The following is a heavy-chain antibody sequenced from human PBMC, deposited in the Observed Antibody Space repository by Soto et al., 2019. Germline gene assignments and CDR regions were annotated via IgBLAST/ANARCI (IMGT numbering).Heavy chain of an antibody. V-gene: IGHV4-59*08. Sequence: ASETLSLTCTVSGGSISTYYLSWIRQPPGKGLEWIGYISYSGSTNYNPSLKSRVTISVDTSKSQFSLKLRSVTAADTAVYYCARRTCGGGSRLFDFWGQGAQVTVSS. D-gene: IGHD2-15*01. CDR1: GGSISTYY. CDR2: ISYSGST. J-gene: IGHJ4*02. CDR3: ARRTCGGGSRLFDF.